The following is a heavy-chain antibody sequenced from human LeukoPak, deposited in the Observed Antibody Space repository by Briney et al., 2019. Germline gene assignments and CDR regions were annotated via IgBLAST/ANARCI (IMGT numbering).Heavy chain of an antibody. CDR1: GGSISSGSYY. CDR3: ARDTFPGGTDY. D-gene: IGHD2/OR15-2a*01. V-gene: IGHV4-61*02. CDR2: IYTSGST. J-gene: IGHJ4*02. Sequence: SETLSLTCTVSGGSISSGSYYWSWIRQPAGKGREWIGRIYTSGSTNYNPSLKSRVTISVDTSKNQFSLKLSSVTAADTAVYYCARDTFPGGTDYWGQGTLVTVSS.